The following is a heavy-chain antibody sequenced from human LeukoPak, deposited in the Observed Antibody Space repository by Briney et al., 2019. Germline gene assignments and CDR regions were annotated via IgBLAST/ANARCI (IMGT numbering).Heavy chain of an antibody. Sequence: ASVKVSCKASGGTFSSYAISWVRQAHGQGLEWMGGIIPIFGTANYAQKFQGRVTITTDESTSTAYMELSSLRSEDTAVYYCARDADTAMVPTFDPWGQGTLVTVSS. CDR2: IIPIFGTA. D-gene: IGHD5-18*01. CDR3: ARDADTAMVPTFDP. CDR1: GGTFSSYA. V-gene: IGHV1-69*05. J-gene: IGHJ5*02.